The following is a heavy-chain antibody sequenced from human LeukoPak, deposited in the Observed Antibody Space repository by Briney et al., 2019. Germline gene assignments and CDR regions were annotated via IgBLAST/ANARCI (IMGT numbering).Heavy chain of an antibody. CDR2: ISAYDGNT. CDR1: GYTFASYG. V-gene: IGHV1-18*01. D-gene: IGHD3-22*01. CDR3: AREDCDSSGEVIY. J-gene: IGHJ4*02. Sequence: ASVKVSCKASGYTFASYGISWVRQAPGQGLEWMGWISAYDGNTNYAQKFQGRVTITADESTSTAYMELSSLRSEDTAVYYCAREDCDSSGEVIYWGQGTLVTVSS.